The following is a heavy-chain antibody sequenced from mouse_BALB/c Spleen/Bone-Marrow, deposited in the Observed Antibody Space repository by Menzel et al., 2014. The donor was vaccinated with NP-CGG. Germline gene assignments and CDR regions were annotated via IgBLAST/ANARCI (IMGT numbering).Heavy chain of an antibody. D-gene: IGHD2-1*01. CDR2: IYYSGTI. Sequence: EVHLVESGPGLVKPSQTVSLTCTVTGISITTGNYRWSWIRQFPGNKLEWIGYIYYSGTITYNPSLTSRTTITRDTSKNQFFLEMNSLNAEDTATYYCARDGNYDGYFDYWGQGTTLTVSS. J-gene: IGHJ2*01. CDR1: GISITTGNYR. V-gene: IGHV3-5*02. CDR3: ARDGNYDGYFDY.